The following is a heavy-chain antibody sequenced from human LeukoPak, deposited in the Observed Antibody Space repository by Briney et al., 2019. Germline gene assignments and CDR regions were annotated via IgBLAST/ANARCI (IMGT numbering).Heavy chain of an antibody. CDR1: GFALQNYA. V-gene: IGHV3-9*01. D-gene: IGHD1-26*01. J-gene: IGHJ4*02. Sequence: GGSLRLSCAASGFALQNYAMHWVRQAPGGGLEWVSSVSWDNSHIAYADSVKGRFSISRDNAKNSLYLQMSSLRLEDTALYYCARGPGWALHKRYFDSWGQGALVIVSS. CDR3: ARGPGWALHKRYFDS. CDR2: VSWDNSHI.